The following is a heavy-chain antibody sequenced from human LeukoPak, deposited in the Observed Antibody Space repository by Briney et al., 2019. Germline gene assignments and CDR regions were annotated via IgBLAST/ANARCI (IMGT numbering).Heavy chain of an antibody. V-gene: IGHV4-39*01. CDR3: ARPSREGSGWYDFGY. CDR2: IYYSGST. Sequence: SETLSLTCTVSGGSISSGSYYWGWIRQPPGQGLEWIGSIYYSGSTYQNPSLKSRATISVDTSKNQFSLKLSTVTAADTAVYYCARPSREGSGWYDFGYWGQGTLVTVSS. J-gene: IGHJ4*02. D-gene: IGHD6-19*01. CDR1: GGSISSGSYY.